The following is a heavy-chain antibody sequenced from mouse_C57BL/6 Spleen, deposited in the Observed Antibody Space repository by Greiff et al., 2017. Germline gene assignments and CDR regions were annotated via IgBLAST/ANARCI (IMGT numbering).Heavy chain of an antibody. CDR2: ISDGGSYT. V-gene: IGHV5-4*03. CDR1: GFTFSSYA. D-gene: IGHD1-1*01. Sequence: EVKVVESGGGLVKPGGSLKLSCAASGFTFSSYAMSWVRQTPEKRLEWVATISDGGSYTYYPDNVKGRFTISRDNAKNNLYLQMSQLKSENTAVYYCARGDWLGYGSSYGYWEVWGTGTTVTVSS. CDR3: ARGDWLGYGSSYGYWEV. J-gene: IGHJ1*03.